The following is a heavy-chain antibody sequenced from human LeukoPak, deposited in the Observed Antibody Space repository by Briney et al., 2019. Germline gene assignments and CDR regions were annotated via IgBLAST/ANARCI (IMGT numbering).Heavy chain of an antibody. V-gene: IGHV7-4-1*02. J-gene: IGHJ4*02. CDR3: ARVVSSLSIAAPY. D-gene: IGHD6-6*01. CDR1: RYTFTTYA. Sequence: ASVKVSCKASRYTFTTYAMGWVRQAPGQGLEWMGWINTNTGNPTYAQGFTGRFVFSLDTFVSTAYLQITSLKAEDTAVYYCARVVSSLSIAAPYWGQGTLVTVSS. CDR2: INTNTGNP.